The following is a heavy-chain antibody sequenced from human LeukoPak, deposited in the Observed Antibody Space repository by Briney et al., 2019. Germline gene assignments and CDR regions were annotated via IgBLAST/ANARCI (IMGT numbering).Heavy chain of an antibody. Sequence: PSETLSLTCTVSGGSISSSSYYWGWIRQPPGKGLEWVANIKQDGSEKHYVDSVKGRFTISRDNAKNSLYLQMNSLRAEDTAVYYCARDYYYYMDVWGKGTTVTVSS. V-gene: IGHV3-7*01. CDR2: IKQDGSEK. CDR1: GGSISSSSYY. CDR3: ARDYYYYMDV. J-gene: IGHJ6*03.